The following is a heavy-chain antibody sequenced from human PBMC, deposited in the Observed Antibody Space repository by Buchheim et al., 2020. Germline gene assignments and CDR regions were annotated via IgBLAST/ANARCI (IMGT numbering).Heavy chain of an antibody. Sequence: QVQLQESGPGLVKPSETLSLTCTVSGGSISSYYWSWLRQPPGKGLEWIGYIYYSGSTNYNPSLKSRVTISVDTSKNQFSLKLSSVTAADTAVYYCARVFSSGWFDYWGQGTL. CDR1: GGSISSYY. D-gene: IGHD6-19*01. V-gene: IGHV4-59*01. J-gene: IGHJ4*02. CDR3: ARVFSSGWFDY. CDR2: IYYSGST.